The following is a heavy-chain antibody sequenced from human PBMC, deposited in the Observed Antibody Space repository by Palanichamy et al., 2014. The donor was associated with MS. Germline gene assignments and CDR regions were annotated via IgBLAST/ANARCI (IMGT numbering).Heavy chain of an antibody. J-gene: IGHJ4*02. CDR1: GFTFSNYN. D-gene: IGHD3-3*01. CDR2: ISSGSSYI. Sequence: QLVEVWGGLVKPGGSLRLSCAASGFTFSNYNMKWVRQAPGKGLEWVSFISSGSSYIYYADSMKGRFTISRDNTKNSLYLQMNSLRVEDTAVYYCARDGGGVSGWGQGTLVTVSS. CDR3: ARDGGGVSG. V-gene: IGHV3-21*01.